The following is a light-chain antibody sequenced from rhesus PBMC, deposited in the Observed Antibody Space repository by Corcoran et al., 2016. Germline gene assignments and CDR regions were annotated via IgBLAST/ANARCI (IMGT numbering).Light chain of an antibody. CDR2: SAY. CDR1: ESVGSY. CDR3: QQYNDLLPLT. Sequence: EIVMTQSPATLSLSPGETATLSCRASESVGSYLAWYQQKPGQAPKLLVHSAYFRATGIPDRFSGSGSRTKFTLTISSLEPEDVGVYHCQQYNDLLPLTFGGGTKVELE. J-gene: IGKJ4*01. V-gene: IGKV3-40*03.